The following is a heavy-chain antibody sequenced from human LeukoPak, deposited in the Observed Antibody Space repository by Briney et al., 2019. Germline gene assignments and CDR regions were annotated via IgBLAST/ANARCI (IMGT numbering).Heavy chain of an antibody. CDR3: ARDRYYYDSSGYPYYFDY. CDR2: INPSGGST. J-gene: IGHJ4*02. D-gene: IGHD3-22*01. CDR1: GYSFTSYY. V-gene: IGHV1-46*01. Sequence: ASVKVSCKTSGYSFTSYYIHWVRQAPGQGLEWMGIINPSGGSTTYAQKFQGRLTMASDTSTSTVYMELSSLRSEDTAMYYCARDRYYYDSSGYPYYFDYWGQGTLVTVSS.